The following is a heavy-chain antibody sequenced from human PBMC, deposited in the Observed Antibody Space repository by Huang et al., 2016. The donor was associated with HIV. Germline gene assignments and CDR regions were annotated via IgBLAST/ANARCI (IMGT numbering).Heavy chain of an antibody. J-gene: IGHJ3*01. CDR2: IPPCSGQI. V-gene: IGHV1-3*01. CDR3: ARAARGDGYQGAFDV. D-gene: IGHD2-2*03. Sequence: QVQLVQSGAEVKRPGASVKLSCRASGYTFTAYAIHWLRRAPGQSLQWMGWIPPCSGQIPFSQGFQGRMTISRDTSSNTVYMELSNINSGDTATYYCARAARGDGYQGAFDVWGQGTVVTASS. CDR1: GYTFTAYA.